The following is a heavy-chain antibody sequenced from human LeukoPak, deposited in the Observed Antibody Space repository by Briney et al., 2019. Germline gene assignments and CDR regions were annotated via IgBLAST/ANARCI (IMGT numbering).Heavy chain of an antibody. CDR1: GFTFSAYS. Sequence: GGSLRLSRAASGFTFSAYSMNWVRQAPGKGLEWVSSSSSRRSDIYYADSVKGRFTISRDNAKRSLYLQMNSLRAEDTAVYYCARGDETAILDYWGQGTLVTVSS. J-gene: IGHJ4*02. CDR3: ARGDETAILDY. CDR2: SSSRRSDI. D-gene: IGHD5-18*01. V-gene: IGHV3-21*01.